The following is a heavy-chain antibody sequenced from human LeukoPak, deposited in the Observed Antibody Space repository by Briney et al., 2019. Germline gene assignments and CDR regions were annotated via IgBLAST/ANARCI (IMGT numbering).Heavy chain of an antibody. CDR3: ARDRHYYDSSGYYDY. Sequence: ASVKVSCKVSGYTLTELSMHWVRQAPGKGLEWMGGFDPEDGETIYAQKFQGRVTMTRDTSISTAYMELSRLRSDDTAVYYCARDRHYYDSSGYYDYWGQGTLVTVSS. J-gene: IGHJ4*02. CDR1: GYTLTELS. D-gene: IGHD3-22*01. V-gene: IGHV1-24*01. CDR2: FDPEDGET.